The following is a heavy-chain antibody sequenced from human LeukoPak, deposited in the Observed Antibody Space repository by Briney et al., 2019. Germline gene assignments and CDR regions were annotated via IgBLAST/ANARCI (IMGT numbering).Heavy chain of an antibody. CDR1: GFTFSNAC. CDR3: ARRQLVFDC. D-gene: IGHD6-13*01. V-gene: IGHV3-15*01. Sequence: GGSLRLSCAASGFTFSNACMSWVRQAPGKGLEWVGRIKSKTDGGTTDYAAPVKGRFTIPRDDSKNTLYLKMNSQKTEDAAVYYCARRQLVFDCWGQGTLVTVSS. J-gene: IGHJ4*02. CDR2: IKSKTDGGTT.